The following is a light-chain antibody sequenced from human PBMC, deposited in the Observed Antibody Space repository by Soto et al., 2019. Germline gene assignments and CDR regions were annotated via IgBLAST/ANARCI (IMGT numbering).Light chain of an antibody. CDR2: GAS. V-gene: IGKV3-15*01. CDR1: QSVSSN. CDR3: QQYNNWPPWT. Sequence: EIVMTQSPATLSVSPGERATLSRRASQSVSSNLAWYQQKPGQAPRLLIYGASTRATDIPARFSGSGSGTEFTLTISSLQSEDFAVYYCQQYNNWPPWTFGQGTKV. J-gene: IGKJ1*01.